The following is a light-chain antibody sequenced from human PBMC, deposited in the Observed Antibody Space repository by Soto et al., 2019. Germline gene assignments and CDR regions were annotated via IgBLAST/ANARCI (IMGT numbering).Light chain of an antibody. CDR2: PAS. CDR1: QGIGSY. J-gene: IGKJ1*01. Sequence: DIQLTQSPSFLSASVGDRVTITCPASQGIGSYLAWYQQKPGKAPILLIYPASTLQSGVPSRFSGSVSGTEFTLTISSLQPEDFAAYYCQQLNSYPRTFGQGTKVEIK. V-gene: IGKV1-9*01. CDR3: QQLNSYPRT.